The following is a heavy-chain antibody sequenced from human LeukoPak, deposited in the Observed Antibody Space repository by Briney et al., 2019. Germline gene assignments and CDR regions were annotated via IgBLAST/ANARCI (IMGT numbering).Heavy chain of an antibody. D-gene: IGHD6-19*01. CDR2: IYNSGSGST. CDR1: GGSISSYY. V-gene: IGHV4-4*07. Sequence: SENLSLTCTVSGGSISSYYWSWIRQPAGKELEWIGRIYNSGSGSTNYYPSRKNRVTMSVDTSKNQFAQKLSSVTAADTAVYYCARDKRVAVAGTYIYYYYMDVWGNGTTVTISS. CDR3: ARDKRVAVAGTYIYYYYMDV. J-gene: IGHJ6*03.